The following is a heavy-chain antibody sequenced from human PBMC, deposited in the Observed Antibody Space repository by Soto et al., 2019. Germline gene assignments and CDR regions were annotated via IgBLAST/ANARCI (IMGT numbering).Heavy chain of an antibody. J-gene: IGHJ3*02. CDR1: GYTFTSYG. Sequence: ASVKVSCKASGYTFTSYGISWVRQAPGQGLEWMGWISAYNGNTNYAQKLQDRVTMTTDTSTSTAYMGLRSLRSDDTAVYYCARDDVEYSYGSGWPAFDIWGQGTMVTVSS. CDR3: ARDDVEYSYGSGWPAFDI. V-gene: IGHV1-18*01. CDR2: ISAYNGNT. D-gene: IGHD5-18*01.